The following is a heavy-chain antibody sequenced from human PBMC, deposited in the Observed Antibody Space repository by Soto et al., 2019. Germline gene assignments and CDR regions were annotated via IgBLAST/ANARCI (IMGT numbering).Heavy chain of an antibody. Sequence: EVQLVESGGGLAQPGGSLRLSCAASEFTFNTNSMNWVRQAPGKELEWVSYISSGSNSKYYADSVKDRFTISRDNAKNLLYLQMNNLRVEGTAIYYCAVVIRYDNSVYHYEGGDYWGQGTRITVPS. CDR2: ISSGSNSK. CDR1: EFTFNTNS. J-gene: IGHJ4*02. V-gene: IGHV3-48*04. D-gene: IGHD3-22*01. CDR3: AVVIRYDNSVYHYEGGDY.